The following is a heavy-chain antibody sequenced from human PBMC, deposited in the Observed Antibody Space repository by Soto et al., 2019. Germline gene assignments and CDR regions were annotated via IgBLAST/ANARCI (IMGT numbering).Heavy chain of an antibody. CDR2: ITWNSGSI. CDR1: GLNFDDYG. CDR3: SKYILWGGSEDYYYYGMDV. V-gene: IGHV3-9*01. Sequence: EVQLVEYGGGLEQPGRSLRLSCAASGLNFDDYGMHWVRQAPGKGLEWVSGITWNSGSIDYADSVKGRFTISRDNAKNSLYLQSNNRRAEYTALYYFSKYILWGGSEDYYYYGMDVWGQGTTVTVSS. J-gene: IGHJ6*02. D-gene: IGHD1-26*01.